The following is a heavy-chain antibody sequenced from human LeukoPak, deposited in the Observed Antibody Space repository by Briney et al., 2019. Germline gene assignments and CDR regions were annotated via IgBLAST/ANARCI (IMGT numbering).Heavy chain of an antibody. V-gene: IGHV3-23*01. CDR2: ISGSDGST. Sequence: GGSLRLSYAASGFTFSTYAMSWVRQAPRKGLEWVSAISGSDGSTYLPASAKGRFTISRENSKKTLIPQMNIRRPDKTAGNYCAKDRGGSCYSAVDYWGQGTLVTVSS. D-gene: IGHD2-15*01. J-gene: IGHJ4*02. CDR3: AKDRGGSCYSAVDY. CDR1: GFTFSTYA.